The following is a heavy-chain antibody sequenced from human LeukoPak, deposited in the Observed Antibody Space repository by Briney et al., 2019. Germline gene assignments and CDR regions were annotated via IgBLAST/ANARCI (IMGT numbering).Heavy chain of an antibody. V-gene: IGHV1-69*05. CDR1: GGTFISYA. CDR3: AREVWSGYYDYFDY. Sequence: SVKVSCKASGGTFISYAISWVRQAPGQGLEWMGRIIPIFGTANYAQKLQGRVTITTDESTSTAYMELSSLRSEDTAVYYCAREVWSGYYDYFDYWGQGTLVTVSS. D-gene: IGHD3-3*01. CDR2: IIPIFGTA. J-gene: IGHJ4*02.